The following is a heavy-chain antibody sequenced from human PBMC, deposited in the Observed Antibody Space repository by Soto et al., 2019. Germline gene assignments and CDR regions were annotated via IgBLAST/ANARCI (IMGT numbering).Heavy chain of an antibody. CDR2: INMDGGST. Sequence: GASLRLSCAASGFTFSSFDMDWVRQAPGKGLEWVSYINMDGGSTHYAESVKGRFTISRDNGRNSLSLQMDSLRVEDTAVYYCVRDHSGLKDFDYWGQGTLVTVSS. V-gene: IGHV3-48*03. CDR3: VRDHSGLKDFDY. D-gene: IGHD1-1*01. J-gene: IGHJ4*02. CDR1: GFTFSSFD.